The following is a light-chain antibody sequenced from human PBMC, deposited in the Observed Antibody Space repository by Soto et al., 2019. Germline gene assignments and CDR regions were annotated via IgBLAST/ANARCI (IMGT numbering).Light chain of an antibody. J-gene: IGLJ1*01. CDR3: SSYTTSSTYV. Sequence: QSALTQPASVSGSPGQSITISCTGTSNDVDDYKYLSWSQQHPGKAPKLIIYDVSHRPSGVSNRFSGSKSGNTASLTISGLQAEDEADYYCSSYTTSSTYVFGTGTKLTVL. CDR2: DVS. CDR1: SNDVDDYKY. V-gene: IGLV2-14*01.